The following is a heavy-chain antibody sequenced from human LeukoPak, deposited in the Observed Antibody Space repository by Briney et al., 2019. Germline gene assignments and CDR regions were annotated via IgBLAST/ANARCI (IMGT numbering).Heavy chain of an antibody. J-gene: IGHJ4*02. CDR3: ARGVVVVPAAAFFDY. Sequence: SSETLSLTCTVSGGSISSYYWSWIRQPPGKGLEWIGYIYHSGSTYYNPSLKSRVTISVDRSKNQFSLKLSSVTAADTAVYYCARGVVVVPAAAFFDYWGQGTLVTVSS. CDR1: GGSISSYY. CDR2: IYHSGST. V-gene: IGHV4-59*12. D-gene: IGHD2-2*01.